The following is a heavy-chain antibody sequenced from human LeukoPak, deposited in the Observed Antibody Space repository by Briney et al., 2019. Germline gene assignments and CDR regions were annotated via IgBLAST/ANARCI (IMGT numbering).Heavy chain of an antibody. CDR1: GHTFTGYY. Sequence: TSVNVSCKASGHTFTGYYMHWERQAPGQGLEWMGRINPNSGGTNYAQKFQGRVTMTRDTSISTAYMELSRLRSDDTAVYYCARTGSGSYRFFDYWGQGTLVTVSS. J-gene: IGHJ4*02. CDR3: ARTGSGSYRFFDY. D-gene: IGHD1-26*01. V-gene: IGHV1-2*06. CDR2: INPNSGGT.